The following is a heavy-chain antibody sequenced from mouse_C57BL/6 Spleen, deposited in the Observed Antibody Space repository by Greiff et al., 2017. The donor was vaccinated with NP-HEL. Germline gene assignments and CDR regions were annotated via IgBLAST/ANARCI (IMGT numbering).Heavy chain of an antibody. J-gene: IGHJ2*01. Sequence: DVKLVESGGGLVKPGGSLKLSCAASGFTFSDYGMHWVRQAPEKGLEWVAYISSGSSTIYYADTVKGRFTISRDNAKNTLFLQMTSLRSEDTAMYYCATYYGSSLFDYWGQGTTLTVSS. D-gene: IGHD1-1*01. CDR2: ISSGSSTI. CDR1: GFTFSDYG. CDR3: ATYYGSSLFDY. V-gene: IGHV5-17*01.